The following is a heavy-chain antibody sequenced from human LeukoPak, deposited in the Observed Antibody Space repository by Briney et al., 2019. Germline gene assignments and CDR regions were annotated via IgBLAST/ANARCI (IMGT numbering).Heavy chain of an antibody. Sequence: GGSLRLSCVASGFTFSNAWMNWVRQTPGKGLEWVGRIKSKTDGVTTDYAAPVKGRFTISRDDSKNTLYLQMNSLKTEDTAVYYCTTLTMIVGTHFDYWGQGTLVTVPS. V-gene: IGHV3-15*01. CDR1: GFTFSNAW. CDR3: TTLTMIVGTHFDY. D-gene: IGHD3-22*01. J-gene: IGHJ4*02. CDR2: IKSKTDGVTT.